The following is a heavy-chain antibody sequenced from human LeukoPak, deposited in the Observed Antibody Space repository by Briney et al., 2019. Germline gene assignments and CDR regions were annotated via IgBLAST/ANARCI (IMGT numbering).Heavy chain of an antibody. Sequence: GGSLRLSCAASGFTFSSYWMSWVRQAPGRGLEWVANIKQDGSEKYYVDSVKGRFTISRDNAKNSLYLQMNSLRAEDTAVYYCARDVEYSYGYEYYYYGMDVWGQGTTVTVSS. J-gene: IGHJ6*02. CDR1: GFTFSSYW. CDR3: ARDVEYSYGYEYYYYGMDV. D-gene: IGHD5-18*01. CDR2: IKQDGSEK. V-gene: IGHV3-7*01.